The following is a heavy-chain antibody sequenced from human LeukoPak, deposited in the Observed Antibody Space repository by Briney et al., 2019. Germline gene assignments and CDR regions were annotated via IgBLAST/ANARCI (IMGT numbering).Heavy chain of an antibody. D-gene: IGHD6-13*01. CDR1: RFTFSNFN. J-gene: IGHJ3*02. CDR3: AKGVSSSWSNDAFDI. V-gene: IGHV3-30*18. CDR2: ISYDGSNR. Sequence: GGSLRLSCTASRFTFSNFNMHWVRQAPGKGLEWVAVISYDGSNRYYADSVKGRFTISRDNSKNTLYLQMNSLRTEDTAVYYCAKGVSSSWSNDAFDIWGQGTMVTVSS.